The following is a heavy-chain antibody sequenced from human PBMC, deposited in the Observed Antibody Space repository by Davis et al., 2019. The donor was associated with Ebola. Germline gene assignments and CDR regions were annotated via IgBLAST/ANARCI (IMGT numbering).Heavy chain of an antibody. CDR2: ISAYNGNT. CDR1: GYTFTSYG. Sequence: ASVKVSCKASGYTFTSYGISWVRQAPGQGLEWMGWISAYNGNTNYAQKLQGRVTMTTDTSTSTAYMELRSLRSDDTAVYYCARGGAGITSTTPRFDYWGQGNLVSVSS. V-gene: IGHV1-18*01. D-gene: IGHD1-1*01. J-gene: IGHJ4*02. CDR3: ARGGAGITSTTPRFDY.